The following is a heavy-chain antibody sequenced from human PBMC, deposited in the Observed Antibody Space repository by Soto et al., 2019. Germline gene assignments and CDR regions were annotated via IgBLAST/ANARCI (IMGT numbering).Heavy chain of an antibody. CDR3: ARDPSPITILGVVIPYYFDY. CDR1: GYTFTGYY. Sequence: ASVKVSCKACGYTFTGYYLHWVRQAPGQGLEWMGWINPNSGGTNYAQKFQGRVTMTRDTSISTAYMELSRLRSDDTAVYYCARDPSPITILGVVIPYYFDYWGQGTLVTVSS. V-gene: IGHV1-2*02. J-gene: IGHJ4*02. CDR2: INPNSGGT. D-gene: IGHD3-3*01.